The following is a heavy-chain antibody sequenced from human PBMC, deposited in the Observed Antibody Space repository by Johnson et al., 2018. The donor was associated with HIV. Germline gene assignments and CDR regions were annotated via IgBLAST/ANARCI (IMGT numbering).Heavy chain of an antibody. Sequence: QVQLVESGGGLVQPGGSLRLSCAASGFTFSSYAMHWVRQAPGKGLEWVAVISYDGSNKYYADSVKGRFTISRDNSKNTLYLQMNSLKTEDTAVYYCTTDPITMVQGVISAYDAFDIWGQGTMVTVSS. V-gene: IGHV3-30*03. CDR1: GFTFSSYA. J-gene: IGHJ3*02. CDR3: TTDPITMVQGVISAYDAFDI. D-gene: IGHD3-10*01. CDR2: ISYDGSNK.